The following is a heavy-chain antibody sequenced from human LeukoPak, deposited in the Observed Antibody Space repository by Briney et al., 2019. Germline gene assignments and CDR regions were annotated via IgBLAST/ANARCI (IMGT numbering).Heavy chain of an antibody. Sequence: SETLSLTCAVYGGSFSGYYWSWIRQPPGKGLEWIGEINHSGSTNYNPSLKSRVTISVDTSKNQFSLKLSSVTAADTAVYYCARGVGATIPYYYGMDVWGKGTTVTVSS. D-gene: IGHD5-12*01. CDR3: ARGVGATIPYYYGMDV. J-gene: IGHJ6*04. CDR1: GGSFSGYY. CDR2: INHSGST. V-gene: IGHV4-34*01.